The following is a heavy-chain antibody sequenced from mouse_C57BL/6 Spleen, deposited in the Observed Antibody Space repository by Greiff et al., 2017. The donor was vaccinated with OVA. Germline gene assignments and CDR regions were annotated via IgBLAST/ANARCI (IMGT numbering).Heavy chain of an antibody. CDR3: ARWGDYGAWFAY. J-gene: IGHJ3*01. Sequence: QVHVKQSGAELVKPGASVKISCKASGYAFSSYWMNWVKQRPGKGLEWIGQIYPGDGDTNYNGKFKGKATLTADKSSSTAYMQLSSLTSEDSAVYYCARWGDYGAWFAYWGQGTLVTVSA. D-gene: IGHD2-4*01. CDR1: GYAFSSYW. CDR2: IYPGDGDT. V-gene: IGHV1-80*01.